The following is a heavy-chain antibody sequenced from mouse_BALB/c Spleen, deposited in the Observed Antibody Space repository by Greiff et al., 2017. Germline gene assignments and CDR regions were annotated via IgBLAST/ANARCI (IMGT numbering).Heavy chain of an antibody. CDR3: ARDNKGFDY. CDR2: IRNKANGYTT. V-gene: IGHV7-3*02. Sequence: DVHLVESGGGLVQPGGSLRLSCATSGFTFTDYYMSWVRQPPGKALEWLGFIRNKANGYTTEYSASVKGRFTISRDNSQSILYLQMNTLRAEDSATYYCARDNKGFDYWGQGTTLTVSS. CDR1: GFTFTDYY. J-gene: IGHJ2*01.